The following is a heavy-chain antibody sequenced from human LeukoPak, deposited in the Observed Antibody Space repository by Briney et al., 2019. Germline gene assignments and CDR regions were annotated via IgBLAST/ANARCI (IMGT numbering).Heavy chain of an antibody. V-gene: IGHV4-59*01. CDR1: GGPISSYY. CDR2: IYYSGST. Sequence: NPSETLSLTCTVSGGPISSYYWSWIRQPPGKGLEWIGDIYYSGSTNYNPSLKSRVTISVDTSKNQFSLKLSSVTAADTAVYYCARVRDYDFWSGYYQQAAYYYYMDVWGKGTTVTVSS. D-gene: IGHD3-3*01. CDR3: ARVRDYDFWSGYYQQAAYYYYMDV. J-gene: IGHJ6*03.